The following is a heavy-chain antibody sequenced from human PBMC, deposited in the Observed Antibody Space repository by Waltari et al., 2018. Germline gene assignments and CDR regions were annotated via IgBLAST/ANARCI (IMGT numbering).Heavy chain of an antibody. CDR1: GGSISSYS. CDR3: ASQEGATDWFDP. CDR2: IYYSGST. Sequence: QVQLQESGPGLVKPSETLSLTCTVSGGSISSYSWSWIRQPPGKGLEWIGYIYYSGSTNYNPSLKSRVTISVDTSKNQFSLKLSSVTAADTAVYYCASQEGATDWFDPWGQGTLVTVSS. J-gene: IGHJ5*02. V-gene: IGHV4-59*08. D-gene: IGHD1-26*01.